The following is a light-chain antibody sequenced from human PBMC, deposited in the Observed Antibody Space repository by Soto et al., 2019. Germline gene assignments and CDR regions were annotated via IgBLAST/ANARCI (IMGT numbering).Light chain of an antibody. CDR3: QQYNSFPT. CDR2: KAS. CDR1: QSISNW. J-gene: IGKJ1*01. V-gene: IGKV1-5*03. Sequence: DIQMTQSPSTLSASVGDRVTITCRASQSISNWLAWYQQKPGKAPKLLIYKASSLESGVPSRLSGSGSGTEFTLTISSLQPDYFATYYCQQYNSFPTFGQGTKVEIK.